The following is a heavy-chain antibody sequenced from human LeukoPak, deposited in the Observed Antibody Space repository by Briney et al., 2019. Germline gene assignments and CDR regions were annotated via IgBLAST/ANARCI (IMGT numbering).Heavy chain of an antibody. CDR1: GFTLSSYE. V-gene: IGHV3-48*03. D-gene: IGHD3-22*01. J-gene: IGHJ4*02. CDR3: ASPGYYGAY. CDR2: ISSSGSTI. Sequence: PGGSLRLSCAASGFTLSSYEMNWVRQAPGKGLEWVSYISSSGSTIYYADSVKGRFTISRDNAKNSLYLQMNSLRAEDTAVYYCASPGYYGAYWGQGTLVTVSS.